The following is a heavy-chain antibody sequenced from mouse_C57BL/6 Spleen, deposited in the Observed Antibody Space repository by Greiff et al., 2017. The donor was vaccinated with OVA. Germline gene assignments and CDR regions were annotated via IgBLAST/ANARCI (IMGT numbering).Heavy chain of an antibody. V-gene: IGHV1-64*01. J-gene: IGHJ3*01. CDR1: GYTFTSYW. CDR2: IHPNSGST. Sequence: QVQLQQPGSELVKPGASVKLSCKASGYTFTSYWMHWVKQRPGQGLEWIGMIHPNSGSTNYNEKFKSKATLTVDKSSSTAYMQLSSLTSEDSAVYYCARPSSYYSNYEGFAYWGQGTLVTVSA. CDR3: ARPSSYYSNYEGFAY. D-gene: IGHD2-5*01.